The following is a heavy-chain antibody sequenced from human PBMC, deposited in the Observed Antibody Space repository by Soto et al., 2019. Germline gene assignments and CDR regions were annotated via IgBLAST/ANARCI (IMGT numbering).Heavy chain of an antibody. V-gene: IGHV5-51*01. Sequence: GESLKISCKGSGYSFSKYWIGWVRQMPGKGLEWMGIIYPGDSDTRYSPSFQGQVTISADKSISTASLQLNSVTPEDAAVYYCANDPGYSLDYWGQGTQVTVSS. J-gene: IGHJ4*02. D-gene: IGHD5-12*01. CDR1: GYSFSKYW. CDR3: ANDPGYSLDY. CDR2: IYPGDSDT.